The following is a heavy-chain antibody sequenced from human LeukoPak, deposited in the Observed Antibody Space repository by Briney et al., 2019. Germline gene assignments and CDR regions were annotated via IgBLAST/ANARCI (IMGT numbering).Heavy chain of an antibody. D-gene: IGHD5-18*01. CDR3: ARGLPVDWYFDL. J-gene: IGHJ2*01. V-gene: IGHV4-34*01. Sequence: SETLSLTCAVYGGSFSGYYWSWIRQPPGKGLEWIGEINHSGSTNYNPSLKSRVTISVDTSKNQFSLKLSSVTAADTAVYYCARGLPVDWYFDLWGRGTLVTVSS. CDR2: INHSGST. CDR1: GGSFSGYY.